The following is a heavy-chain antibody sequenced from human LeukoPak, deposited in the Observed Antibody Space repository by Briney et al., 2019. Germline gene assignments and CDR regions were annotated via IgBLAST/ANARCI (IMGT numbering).Heavy chain of an antibody. D-gene: IGHD4-23*01. V-gene: IGHV3-30-3*01. J-gene: IGHJ4*02. CDR3: ARDLTVVTPHLDY. Sequence: GGSLRLSCAASGFTFSSYAMHWVRQAPGKGLEWVAVISYDRSNKYYADSVKGRFTISRDNSKNTLYLQMNSLRAEDTAVYYCARDLTVVTPHLDYWGQGTLVTVSS. CDR2: ISYDRSNK. CDR1: GFTFSSYA.